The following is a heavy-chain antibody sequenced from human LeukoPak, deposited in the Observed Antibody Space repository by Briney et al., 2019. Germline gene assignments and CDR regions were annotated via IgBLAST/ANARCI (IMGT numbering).Heavy chain of an antibody. CDR1: GGSISSSSYY. V-gene: IGHV4-39*07. Sequence: SETLSLTCTVSGGSISSSSYYWGWIRQPPGKGLEWIGSIYYSGSTYYNPSLKSRVTISVDASKNQFSLKLSSVTAADTAVYYCARGRSSVGATDYFDYWGQGTLVTVSS. J-gene: IGHJ4*02. CDR2: IYYSGST. CDR3: ARGRSSVGATDYFDY. D-gene: IGHD1-26*01.